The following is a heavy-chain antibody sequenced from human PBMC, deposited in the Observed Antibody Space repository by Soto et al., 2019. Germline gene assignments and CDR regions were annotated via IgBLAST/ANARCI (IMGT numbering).Heavy chain of an antibody. CDR1: GFSFRNFG. CDR2: IWYDGSNR. V-gene: IGHV3-33*01. D-gene: IGHD3-16*01. J-gene: IGHJ4*02. Sequence: QVQLVESGGGVVQPGRSLRLSCATSGFSFRNFGMHWVRQAPGKGLEWVAVIWYDGSNRYYADSMKGRFTISRDNSKNTVYLQMNSLRVEDTAVYSCARASPQPEPYDFDYWGQGTLVTVSS. CDR3: ARASPQPEPYDFDY.